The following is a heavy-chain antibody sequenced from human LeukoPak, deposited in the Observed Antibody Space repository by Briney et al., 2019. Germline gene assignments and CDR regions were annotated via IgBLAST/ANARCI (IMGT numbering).Heavy chain of an antibody. D-gene: IGHD3-10*01. CDR3: ARAQLLLWFGELLSGVDY. CDR1: GYTFTGYY. Sequence: ASVKVSCKASGYTFTGYYMHWVRQAPGQGLEWMGWINPNSGGTNYAQKFQGRVTMTRDTSISTAYMELSRLRSDDTAVYYCARAQLLLWFGELLSGVDYWGQGTLVTVSS. V-gene: IGHV1-2*02. J-gene: IGHJ4*02. CDR2: INPNSGGT.